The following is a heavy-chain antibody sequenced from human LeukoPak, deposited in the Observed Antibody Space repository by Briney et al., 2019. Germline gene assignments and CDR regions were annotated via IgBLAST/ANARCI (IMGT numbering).Heavy chain of an antibody. CDR1: GYSISSGCY. CDR3: ARGDFYAFDI. V-gene: IGHV4-38-2*02. J-gene: IGHJ3*02. D-gene: IGHD2/OR15-2a*01. CDR2: IYYSGST. Sequence: PSETLSLTCTVSGYSISSGCYWGWIRQPPGKGLEWIGSIYYSGSTNYNPSLKSRVTISVDTSKNQFSLKLSSVTTAATAVYYCARGDFYAFDIWGQGTMVTVSS.